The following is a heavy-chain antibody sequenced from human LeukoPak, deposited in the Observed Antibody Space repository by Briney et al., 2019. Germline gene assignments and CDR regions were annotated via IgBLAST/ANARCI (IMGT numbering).Heavy chain of an antibody. V-gene: IGHV3-11*01. CDR1: GFTFSDYY. CDR3: ARGLASWIQLWSASDY. J-gene: IGHJ4*02. Sequence: GRTLRLSCAASGFTFSDYYMNWIRQAPGKGLEGVSYISSSGSTIYYADSVKGRFTISRHNAKNSLYLQMNSLRAEDTAVYYCARGLASWIQLWSASDYWGQGTLVTVSS. D-gene: IGHD5-18*01. CDR2: ISSSGSTI.